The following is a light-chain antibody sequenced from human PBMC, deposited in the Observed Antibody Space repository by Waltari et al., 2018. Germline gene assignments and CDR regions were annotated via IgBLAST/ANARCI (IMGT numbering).Light chain of an antibody. J-gene: IGLJ2*01. V-gene: IGLV2-8*01. CDR1: SSERGGNNY. Sequence: QSALTQPPSASGSPGQSVTISCTGTSSERGGNNYVSWYQQPPRKAPKPVIYEVSPRPSGVPVRFSRSKSGNTASLTVSGLQAEDEAYYYCFSYAGSSFLFGGGTKLTVL. CDR3: FSYAGSSFL. CDR2: EVS.